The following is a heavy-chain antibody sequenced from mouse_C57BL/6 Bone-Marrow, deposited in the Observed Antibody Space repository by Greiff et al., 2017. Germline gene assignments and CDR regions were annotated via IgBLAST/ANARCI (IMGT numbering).Heavy chain of an antibody. CDR1: GYTFTSYW. D-gene: IGHD2-13*01. CDR2: IHPNSGST. Sequence: QVQLQQPGAELVKPGASVKLSCKASGYTFTSYWMHWVKQRPGQGLEWIGMIHPNSGSTNYNEKFKSKATLTVDKSSSTAYMQLSSLTSEDSAVYYCARSYDDFYYAMDYWGQGTSVTVSS. V-gene: IGHV1-64*01. CDR3: ARSYDDFYYAMDY. J-gene: IGHJ4*01.